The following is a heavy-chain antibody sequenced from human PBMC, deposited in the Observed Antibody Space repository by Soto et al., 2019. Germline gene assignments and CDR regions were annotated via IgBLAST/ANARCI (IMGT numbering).Heavy chain of an antibody. D-gene: IGHD2-8*01. CDR3: ARHEGNGNVWPLDY. J-gene: IGHJ4*02. CDR1: GDSIGTTHSY. Sequence: QVQLLESSPGLVKPSETLSLTCTVSGDSIGTTHSYWAWIRQSPGKGLEWIGNIHYSGSTYYMPSLRSRVTLSVDTSKNQFSLMLTSVTAEDTAVYYCARHEGNGNVWPLDYWGQGILVTVSS. V-gene: IGHV4-39*01. CDR2: IHYSGST.